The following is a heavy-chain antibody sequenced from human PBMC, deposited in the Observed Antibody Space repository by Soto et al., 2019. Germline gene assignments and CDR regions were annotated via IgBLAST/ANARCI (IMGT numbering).Heavy chain of an antibody. CDR1: GGSFSGYY. CDR3: ARGRGIADFSTGRVYYYGMDV. J-gene: IGHJ6*02. CDR2: INHSGST. V-gene: IGHV4-34*01. D-gene: IGHD6-13*01. Sequence: QVQLQQWGAGLLKPSETLSLTCAVYGGSFSGYYWSWIRQPPGKGLEWIGEINHSGSTNYNPSLKSRVTISVDTSKNQFSLKLSSVTAADTAVYYCARGRGIADFSTGRVYYYGMDVWGQGTTVTVSS.